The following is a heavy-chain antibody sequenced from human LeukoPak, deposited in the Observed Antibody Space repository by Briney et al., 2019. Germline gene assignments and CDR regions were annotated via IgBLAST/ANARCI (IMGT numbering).Heavy chain of an antibody. CDR2: IHHSGTT. D-gene: IGHD1-14*01. V-gene: IGHV4-34*01. Sequence: KPSETLSLTCAVYGGSFSDSYWKWIRQRPGKGLEWIGEIHHSGTTNFNPSLQSRVSISVDTAKNQFFLRVASMTAADTALYYCARGRKVSGVRRINWARHENYFFYYIDVWGKGTSVSVSS. J-gene: IGHJ6*03. CDR3: ARGRKVSGVRRINWARHENYFFYYIDV. CDR1: GGSFSDSY.